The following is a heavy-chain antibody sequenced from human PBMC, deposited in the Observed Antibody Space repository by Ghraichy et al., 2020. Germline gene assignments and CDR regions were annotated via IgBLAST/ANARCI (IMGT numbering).Heavy chain of an antibody. D-gene: IGHD1-26*01. J-gene: IGHJ3*01. Sequence: GGSLRLSCAASGFTFSSDWMTWLRQAPGKGLEWVANIKQDESVKNYLDSVKGRLTISRDNARSSLFLQMNSLRAEDTAIYYCAREPGQRRGSTYYDPLDVCGQGTIVTVSS. CDR1: GFTFSSDW. CDR2: IKQDESVK. V-gene: IGHV3-7*01. CDR3: AREPGQRRGSTYYDPLDV.